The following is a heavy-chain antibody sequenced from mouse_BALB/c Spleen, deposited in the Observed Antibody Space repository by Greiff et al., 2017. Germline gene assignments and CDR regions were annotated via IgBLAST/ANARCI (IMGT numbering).Heavy chain of an antibody. CDR2: ISNGGGST. CDR3: ARPGNYYAMDY. D-gene: IGHD2-1*01. CDR1: GFTFSSYT. V-gene: IGHV5-12-2*01. Sequence: EVKLMESGGGLVQPGGSLKLSCAASGFTFSSYTMSWVRQTPEKRLEWVAYISNGGGSTYYPDTVKGRFTISRDNAKNTLYLQMSSLKSEDTAMYYCARPGNYYAMDYWGQGTSVTVSS. J-gene: IGHJ4*01.